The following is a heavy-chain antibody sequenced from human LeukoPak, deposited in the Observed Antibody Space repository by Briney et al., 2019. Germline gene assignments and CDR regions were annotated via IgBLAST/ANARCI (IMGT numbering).Heavy chain of an antibody. CDR3: ARAHYYGSGDLGY. V-gene: IGHV3-48*01. CDR1: GFTFSSYS. J-gene: IGHJ4*02. CDR2: ISSSSSTI. Sequence: PGGSLRLSCAASGFTFSSYSMNWVRQAPGKGLEWVSYISSSSSTIYYADSVKGRFTISRDNAKNSLYLQMNSLRAEDTAVYYCARAHYYGSGDLGYWGQGTLVTVSS. D-gene: IGHD3-10*01.